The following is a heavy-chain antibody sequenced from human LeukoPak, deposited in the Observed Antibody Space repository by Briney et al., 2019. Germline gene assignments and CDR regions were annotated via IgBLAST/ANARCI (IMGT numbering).Heavy chain of an antibody. D-gene: IGHD6-13*01. J-gene: IGHJ4*02. CDR1: GGSISSYY. Sequence: SETLSLTCTVSGGSISSYYWSWIRQPPGKGLEWIGYIYHTGSTNYNPSLKSRVTISVDTSKNQFSLKLSSVTAADTAVYYCARGVYSSTIAPLGYWGQGTLVTVSS. V-gene: IGHV4-59*01. CDR3: ARGVYSSTIAPLGY. CDR2: IYHTGST.